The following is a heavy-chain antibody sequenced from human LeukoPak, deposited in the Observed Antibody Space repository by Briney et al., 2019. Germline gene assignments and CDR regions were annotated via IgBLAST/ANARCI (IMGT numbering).Heavy chain of an antibody. V-gene: IGHV1-69*13. CDR3: ARDPLTYCGGDCSLDY. Sequence: SVKVSCKASEGTFSSYAISWVRQAPGQGLEWMGGIIPIFGTANYAQKFQGRVTITADESTSTAYMELSSLRSEDTAVYYCARDPLTYCGGDCSLDYWGQGTLVTVSS. J-gene: IGHJ4*02. CDR1: EGTFSSYA. D-gene: IGHD2-21*02. CDR2: IIPIFGTA.